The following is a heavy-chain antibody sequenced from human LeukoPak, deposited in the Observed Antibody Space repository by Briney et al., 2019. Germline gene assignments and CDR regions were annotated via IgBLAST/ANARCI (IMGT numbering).Heavy chain of an antibody. Sequence: GRSLRLPCAASGFTFSSYAMHWVRQAPGKGLEWVAVISYDGSNKYYADSVKGRFTISRDNSKNTLYLQVNSLRAEDTAVYYCARDGIDILTGYYKSGYFDYWGQGTLVTVSS. J-gene: IGHJ4*02. D-gene: IGHD3-9*01. CDR1: GFTFSSYA. CDR3: ARDGIDILTGYYKSGYFDY. CDR2: ISYDGSNK. V-gene: IGHV3-30-3*01.